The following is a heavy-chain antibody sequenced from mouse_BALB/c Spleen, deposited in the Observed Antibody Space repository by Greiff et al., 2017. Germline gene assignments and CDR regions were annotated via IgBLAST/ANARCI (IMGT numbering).Heavy chain of an antibody. Sequence: EVKLVESGGGLVKPGGSLKLSCAASGFTFSSYTMSWVRQTPEKRLEWVATISSGGSYTYYPDSVKGRFTISRDNAKNTLYLQMSSLKSEDTAMYYCTRRGPFDYWGQGTTLTVSS. J-gene: IGHJ2*01. CDR3: TRRGPFDY. CDR2: ISSGGSYT. V-gene: IGHV5-6-4*01. CDR1: GFTFSSYT.